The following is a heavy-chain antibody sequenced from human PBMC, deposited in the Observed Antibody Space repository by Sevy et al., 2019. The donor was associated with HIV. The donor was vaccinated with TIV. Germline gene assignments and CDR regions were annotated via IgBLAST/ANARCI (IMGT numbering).Heavy chain of an antibody. D-gene: IGHD3-10*01. J-gene: IGHJ4*02. V-gene: IGHV4-38-2*01. CDR3: ARHSHGSGTYYVPIDS. Sequence: SETLSLSCVVSGYSITSGYYWGWIRQPPGKGLEWIASIYQSGSTHYNPSLKSRVTMSVDTSKNQFSLKLSSVTAADTAVYYCARHSHGSGTYYVPIDSWGQGTLVTVSS. CDR1: GYSITSGYY. CDR2: IYQSGST.